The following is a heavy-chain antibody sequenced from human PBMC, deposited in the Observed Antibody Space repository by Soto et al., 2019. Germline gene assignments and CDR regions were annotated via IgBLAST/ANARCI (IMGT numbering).Heavy chain of an antibody. CDR3: AGGSYYGGTLEY. CDR1: GLTFSSYW. V-gene: IGHV3-7*03. D-gene: IGHD2-21*01. Sequence: GGSLRLSCAASGLTFSSYWMNWVRQVPGKGREWVANIRHDDSEIYYVDPVKGRFTIFRDNARQSFFLQMNSLRAEDTAVYYCAGGSYYGGTLEYWGQGTLVTVSS. CDR2: IRHDDSEI. J-gene: IGHJ4*02.